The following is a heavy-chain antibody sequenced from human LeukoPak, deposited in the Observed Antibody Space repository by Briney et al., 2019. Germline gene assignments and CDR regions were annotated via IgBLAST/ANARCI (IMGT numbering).Heavy chain of an antibody. CDR3: AKDRTVGASYWYFDL. D-gene: IGHD1-26*01. CDR2: IYGSGTNT. CDR1: GFTFSNYA. Sequence: PGGSLRLSCAASGFTFSNYAMTWVRRAPGKGLEWVSTIYGSGTNTYYADSVKGRFTISRDSSKNTLFLHMNTLRTEDTAIYYCAKDRTVGASYWYFDLWGRGTLVTVSP. J-gene: IGHJ2*01. V-gene: IGHV3-23*01.